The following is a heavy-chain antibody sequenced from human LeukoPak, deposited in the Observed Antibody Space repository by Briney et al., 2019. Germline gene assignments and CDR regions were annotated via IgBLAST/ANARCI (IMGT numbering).Heavy chain of an antibody. Sequence: GESLKISCKGSGYSFTSYWIGWVRQMPGKGLEWMGIIYPGDSDTRYSPSFQGQVTISADNSISTAYLQWSSLKASDTAIYYCARHLAMSGSGSYYREYYMDVWGKGTTVTISS. CDR2: IYPGDSDT. D-gene: IGHD3-10*01. V-gene: IGHV5-51*01. J-gene: IGHJ6*03. CDR1: GYSFTSYW. CDR3: ARHLAMSGSGSYYREYYMDV.